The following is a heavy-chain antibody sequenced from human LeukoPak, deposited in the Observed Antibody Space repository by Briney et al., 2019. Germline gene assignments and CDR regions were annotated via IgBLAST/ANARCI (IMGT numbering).Heavy chain of an antibody. J-gene: IGHJ4*02. D-gene: IGHD2-2*01. CDR2: FDPEDGEI. CDR1: GYSLSEFS. Sequence: ASVKVSCKVFGYSLSEFSMHWVRQAPGKGLEWMGGFDPEDGEIITAQKFQGRVTLTDDASTRTAYMELSSLRSEDTAVYYCATRVAYDDIVVLPAAAHFDYWGQGTLVTVPS. CDR3: ATRVAYDDIVVLPAAAHFDY. V-gene: IGHV1-24*01.